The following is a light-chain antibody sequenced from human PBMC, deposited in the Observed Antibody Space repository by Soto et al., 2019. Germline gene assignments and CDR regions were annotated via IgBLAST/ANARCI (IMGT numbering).Light chain of an antibody. CDR1: SSSIESNY. CDR3: TVWDDRLRGRL. J-gene: IGLJ2*01. Sequence: QPVLTQPPSASGTPGQRVTISCSGTSSSIESNYVYWYQQLPGTAPRLLIYRNNQRPSGVPDRFSGSKSGTSASLAISALRSEDEADYYCTVWDDRLRGRLFGRGTKLTVL. V-gene: IGLV1-47*01. CDR2: RNN.